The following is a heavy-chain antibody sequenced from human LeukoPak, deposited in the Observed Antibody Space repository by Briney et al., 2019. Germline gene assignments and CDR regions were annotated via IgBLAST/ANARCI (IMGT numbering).Heavy chain of an antibody. D-gene: IGHD2-2*01. J-gene: IGHJ6*03. CDR3: ARGRTGYQLLPTKKDYSYYYIDV. V-gene: IGHV4-34*01. Sequence: SETLSLTCAVYGGSSSDYFWSWIRQPPGKGLEWMGEINHGGSTNYNPSLKSRITISVDTSKNQFSLKLSSMTAADTAVYYCARGRTGYQLLPTKKDYSYYYIDVWGKGTTVTVSS. CDR2: INHGGST. CDR1: GGSSSDYF.